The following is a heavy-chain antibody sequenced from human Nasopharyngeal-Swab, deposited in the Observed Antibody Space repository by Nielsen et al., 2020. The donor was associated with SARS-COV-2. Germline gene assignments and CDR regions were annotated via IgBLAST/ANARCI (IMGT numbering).Heavy chain of an antibody. Sequence: GESLKISCAASGFTFSSYWMSWVRQAPGKGLEWVANIKQDGSEKYYVDSVKGRFTISRDNANNSLYLQMNSLRAEDTALYYCAKDGVRYYYYGMDVWGQGTTVTVSS. CDR2: IKQDGSEK. J-gene: IGHJ6*02. CDR3: AKDGVRYYYYGMDV. V-gene: IGHV3-7*03. CDR1: GFTFSSYW.